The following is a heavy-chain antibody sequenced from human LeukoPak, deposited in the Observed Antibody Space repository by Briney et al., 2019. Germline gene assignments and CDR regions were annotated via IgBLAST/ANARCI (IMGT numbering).Heavy chain of an antibody. D-gene: IGHD4-23*01. Sequence: QPGRSLRLSCAASGFTLSSYAMHWVRRAPGKGLEWVAVISYDGSNKYYADSVKGRSTISRDNAKNSLYLQMNSLRAEDTAVYYCARVPDYGGNIYWGQGTLVTVSS. V-gene: IGHV3-30-3*01. CDR3: ARVPDYGGNIY. J-gene: IGHJ4*02. CDR2: ISYDGSNK. CDR1: GFTLSSYA.